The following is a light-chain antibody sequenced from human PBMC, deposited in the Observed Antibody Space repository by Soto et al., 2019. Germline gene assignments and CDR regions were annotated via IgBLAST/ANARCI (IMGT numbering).Light chain of an antibody. CDR2: EVS. Sequence: QSALTQPASVSGSPGQSITISCTGTSSDVGGYNYVSWYQQHPAKAPKLMIFEVSNRPSGISNRFSGSKSGNTASLTISGLQAEDEADYYCSSYTSSSNYVFGTGTKATVL. J-gene: IGLJ1*01. CDR1: SSDVGGYNY. V-gene: IGLV2-14*01. CDR3: SSYTSSSNYV.